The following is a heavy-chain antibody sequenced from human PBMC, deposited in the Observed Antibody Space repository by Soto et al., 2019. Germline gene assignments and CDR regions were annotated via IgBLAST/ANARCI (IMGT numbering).Heavy chain of an antibody. CDR2: IYYSGST. J-gene: IGHJ5*02. CDR1: GGSISSGDYY. CDR3: ARDYYDSSGYSDYNWFDP. Sequence: PSETLSLTCTVSGGSISSGDYYWSWIRQPPGKGPEWIGYIYYSGSTYYNPSLKSRVTISVDTSKNQFSLKLSSVTAADTAVYYCARDYYDSSGYSDYNWFDPWGQGTLVTVSS. D-gene: IGHD3-22*01. V-gene: IGHV4-30-4*01.